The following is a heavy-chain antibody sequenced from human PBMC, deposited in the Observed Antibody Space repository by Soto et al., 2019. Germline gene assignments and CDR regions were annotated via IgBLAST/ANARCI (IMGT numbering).Heavy chain of an antibody. Sequence: ASVKVSCKASGYTFTRYNVHWVRQAPGQGLEWMAIINPSGGTTYYVQKFEGRVTLTTDTSTSTVYMELSSLRSDDTAVYYCAKDRSSSGWQRADAFDIWGQGTMVTVSS. CDR3: AKDRSSSGWQRADAFDI. CDR1: GYTFTRYN. D-gene: IGHD6-19*01. V-gene: IGHV1-46*01. CDR2: INPSGGTT. J-gene: IGHJ3*02.